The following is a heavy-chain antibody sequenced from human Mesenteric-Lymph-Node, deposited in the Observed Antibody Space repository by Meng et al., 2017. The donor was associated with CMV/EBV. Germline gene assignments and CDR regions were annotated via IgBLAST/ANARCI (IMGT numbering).Heavy chain of an antibody. J-gene: IGHJ6*02. CDR2: IRYDGSNK. CDR1: GFTFSSYG. CDR3: AKDSGDGYNWSYYGMDV. V-gene: IGHV3-30*02. Sequence: GESLKISCAASGFTFSSYGMHWVRQAPGKGLEWVAFIRYDGSNKYYADSVKGRFTISRDNSKNTLYLQMNSLSDDDTAVYYCAKDSGDGYNWSYYGMDVWGQGTTVTVSS. D-gene: IGHD5-24*01.